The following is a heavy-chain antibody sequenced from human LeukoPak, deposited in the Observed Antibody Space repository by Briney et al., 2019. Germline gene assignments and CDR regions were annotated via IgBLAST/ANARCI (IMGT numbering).Heavy chain of an antibody. CDR2: IIPIFGTA. J-gene: IGHJ4*02. CDR1: GGTFSSYA. Sequence: SVKVSCKASGGTFSSYAISWVRQAPGQGLEWMGGIIPIFGTANYAQKFQGRVTITTDESTSTAYMELSSLRSEDTAVYYCARLRSGIVVVPAAIIYWGQGTLVTVSS. CDR3: ARLRSGIVVVPAAIIY. V-gene: IGHV1-69*05. D-gene: IGHD2-2*01.